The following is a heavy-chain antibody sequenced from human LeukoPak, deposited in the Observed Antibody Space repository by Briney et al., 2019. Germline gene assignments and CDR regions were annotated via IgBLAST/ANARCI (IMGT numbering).Heavy chain of an antibody. CDR2: IKEDGNEK. CDR1: GFAFNNYY. CDR3: AFNSHNSGWYPLLY. D-gene: IGHD6-19*01. Sequence: GGSLRLSCAASGFAFNNYYVSWVRQAPGKGLEWVANIKEDGNEKYYVDSVKGRFTISRDNAQNSLYLQMNSLRADDTAVYYCAFNSHNSGWYPLLYWGQGTLVTVSS. V-gene: IGHV3-7*01. J-gene: IGHJ4*02.